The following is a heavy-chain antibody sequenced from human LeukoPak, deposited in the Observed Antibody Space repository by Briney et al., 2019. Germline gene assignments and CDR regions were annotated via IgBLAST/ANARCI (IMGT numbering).Heavy chain of an antibody. Sequence: HSGGSLRLSCAASGFTFSSYAMSWVRQAPGKGLEWVSATSGSGGSTYYADSVKGRFTISRDNSKNTLYLQMNSLRAEDTAVYYCAKVGIWGCSSTSCQPYYYYYMDVWGKGTTVTVSS. CDR1: GFTFSSYA. J-gene: IGHJ6*03. D-gene: IGHD2-2*01. CDR2: TSGSGGST. V-gene: IGHV3-23*01. CDR3: AKVGIWGCSSTSCQPYYYYYMDV.